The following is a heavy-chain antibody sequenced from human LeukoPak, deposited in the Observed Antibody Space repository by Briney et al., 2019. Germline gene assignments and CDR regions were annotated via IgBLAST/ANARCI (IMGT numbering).Heavy chain of an antibody. J-gene: IGHJ3*02. CDR3: ARGRGDMVRGVPADAFDI. Sequence: EASVKVSCKASGYTFTSYYMHWVRQAPGQGLEWMGIINPSGGSTSYAQKFQGRVTMTRDTSTSTVYMELSSLRSEDTAVYYCARGRGDMVRGVPADAFDIWGQGTMVTVSS. V-gene: IGHV1-46*01. CDR2: INPSGGST. D-gene: IGHD3-10*01. CDR1: GYTFTSYY.